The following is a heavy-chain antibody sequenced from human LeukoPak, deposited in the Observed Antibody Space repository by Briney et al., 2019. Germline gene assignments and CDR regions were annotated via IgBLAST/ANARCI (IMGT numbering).Heavy chain of an antibody. CDR1: GFTFSSYE. V-gene: IGHV3-7*01. J-gene: IGHJ4*02. D-gene: IGHD6-13*01. CDR2: IKQEGRAR. CDR3: ARDPGIAAAGTVGYFDS. Sequence: PGGSLRLSCAASGFTFSSYEMNWVRQTPGKGLEWVANIKQEGRARYYVDSVTGRFTISRDNAMNSLYLQMNSLRVEDTAVYYCARDPGIAAAGTVGYFDSWGQGILVTVSS.